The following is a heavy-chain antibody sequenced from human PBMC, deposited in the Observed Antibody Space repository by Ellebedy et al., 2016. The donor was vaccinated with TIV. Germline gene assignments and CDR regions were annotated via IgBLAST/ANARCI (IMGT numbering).Heavy chain of an antibody. D-gene: IGHD3-10*01. CDR1: GFTFSSYW. CDR2: VYSDGIRT. Sequence: GESLKISCAASGFTFSSYWMHWVRQVPGKGLVWVSCVYSDGIRTTYADSVKGRFTISRDNVKNTVYLQMSSLRADDTGIYYCTRGGFGHAMDVWGQGTTVTVSS. V-gene: IGHV3-74*01. CDR3: TRGGFGHAMDV. J-gene: IGHJ6*02.